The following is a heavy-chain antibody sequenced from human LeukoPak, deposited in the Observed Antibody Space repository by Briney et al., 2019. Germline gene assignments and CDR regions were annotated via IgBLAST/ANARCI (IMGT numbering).Heavy chain of an antibody. CDR2: IYYSGSS. CDR3: ARFRTTFGELNH. J-gene: IGHJ5*02. V-gene: IGHV4-59*01. D-gene: IGHD3-10*01. CDR1: GGSISSYY. Sequence: SETLSLTCTVSGGSISSYYWSWIRQPPGKGLEWIGYIYYSGSSNYNPSLKSRVTISVDTSKNQFSLKLSSVTAADTAVYYCARFRTTFGELNHWGQGTLVTVSS.